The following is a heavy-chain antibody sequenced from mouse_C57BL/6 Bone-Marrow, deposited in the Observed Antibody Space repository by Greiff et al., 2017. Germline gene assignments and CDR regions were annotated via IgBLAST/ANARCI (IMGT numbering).Heavy chain of an antibody. CDR3: ATYYGSSYDFDY. V-gene: IGHV14-3*01. J-gene: IGHJ2*01. CDR1: GFNIQHTY. D-gene: IGHD1-1*01. CDR2: IDPANGNT. Sequence: VQLQQSVAALVRPGASVKLSCTASGFNIQHTYMHWVKQRPEQGLEWIGRIDPANGNTKSAPKFHGKATITADTSSNTAYRQLISRTSEDTAINYCATYYGSSYDFDYWGQGTTLTGSS.